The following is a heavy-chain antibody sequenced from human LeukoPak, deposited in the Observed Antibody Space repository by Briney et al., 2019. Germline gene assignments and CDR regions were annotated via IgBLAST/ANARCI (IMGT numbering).Heavy chain of an antibody. CDR2: ISYDGTNK. J-gene: IGHJ4*02. CDR3: ARDPPLDYGDYVGAPDY. V-gene: IGHV3-30-3*01. Sequence: PGGSLRLSCAASGFTFRNYAMHWVRQAPGKGLEWVAVISYDGTNKYYADSVKGRFTISRDNSNNTLYLQMTSLRTDDTAMYYCARDPPLDYGDYVGAPDYWGQGTLVTVSS. CDR1: GFTFRNYA. D-gene: IGHD4-17*01.